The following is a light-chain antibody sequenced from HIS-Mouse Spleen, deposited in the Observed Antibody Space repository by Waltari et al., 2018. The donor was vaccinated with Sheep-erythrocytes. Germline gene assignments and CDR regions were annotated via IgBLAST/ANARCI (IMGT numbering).Light chain of an antibody. Sequence: QSALTQPASVSGSPGQSITISGTGTSSAVGSYNLVSWYQQHPGKAPKLMIYEGSKRPSGVSNRFSGSKSGNTASLTISGLQAEDEADYYCCSYAGSSTPWVFGGGTKLTVL. V-gene: IGLV2-23*01. CDR2: EGS. CDR1: SSAVGSYNL. J-gene: IGLJ3*02. CDR3: CSYAGSSTPWV.